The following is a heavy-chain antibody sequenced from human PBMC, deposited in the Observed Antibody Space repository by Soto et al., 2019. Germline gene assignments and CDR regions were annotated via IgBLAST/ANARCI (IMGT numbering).Heavy chain of an antibody. V-gene: IGHV3-30*04. CDR1: GFTFRNYA. Sequence: GGSLRLSCAASGFTFRNYAIHWVRQAPGKGLEWVAVISRDGSHKYYLDSVKGRFTISRDNSKDTVNLLMNSLRDDDSAMYYCARSRNSAVADSFDFWGQGILVTVS. CDR2: ISRDGSHK. D-gene: IGHD1-26*01. J-gene: IGHJ4*02. CDR3: ARSRNSAVADSFDF.